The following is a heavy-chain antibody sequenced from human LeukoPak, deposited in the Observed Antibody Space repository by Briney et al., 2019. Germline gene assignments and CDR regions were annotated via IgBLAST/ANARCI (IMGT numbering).Heavy chain of an antibody. Sequence: GGSLRLSCAASGFTFSSYSMNWVRQAPGKGPEWVSYISSSSSTIYHADSVKGRFTISRDSAKNSLYLQMNSLRDEDTAVYYCTPHRDGNYPFDYWGQGTLVTVSS. V-gene: IGHV3-48*02. D-gene: IGHD1-7*01. CDR2: ISSSSSTI. J-gene: IGHJ4*02. CDR1: GFTFSSYS. CDR3: TPHRDGNYPFDY.